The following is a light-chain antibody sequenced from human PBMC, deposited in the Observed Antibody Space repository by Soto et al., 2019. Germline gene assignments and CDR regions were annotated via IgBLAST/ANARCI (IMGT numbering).Light chain of an antibody. CDR1: ESVSSN. CDR3: QQFSNWPPRYT. CDR2: GAS. J-gene: IGKJ2*01. Sequence: EIAMTQSPATLSVSPGERATLSCRASESVSSNLAWYQQKPGQAPRLLIYGASTRATGIPARFSGSGSGTEFTPTISGLQSEDFAVYYCQQFSNWPPRYTFGQGTKLEIK. V-gene: IGKV3-15*01.